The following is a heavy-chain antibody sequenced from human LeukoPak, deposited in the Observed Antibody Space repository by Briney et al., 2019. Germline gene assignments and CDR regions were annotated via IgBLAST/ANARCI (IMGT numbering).Heavy chain of an antibody. CDR2: IKQEGSEK. J-gene: IGHJ6*03. D-gene: IGHD6-13*01. V-gene: IGHV3-7*01. CDR1: GFTFSRYW. CDR3: ARDQYSSSLPEVYYYYYYMDV. Sequence: GGSLRLSCAASGFTFSRYWMSWVRQAPGKGLEWVANIKQEGSEKYYVDSVKGRFTISRDNAKNSLYLQMNSLRAEDTAVYYCARDQYSSSLPEVYYYYYYMDVWGKGTTVT.